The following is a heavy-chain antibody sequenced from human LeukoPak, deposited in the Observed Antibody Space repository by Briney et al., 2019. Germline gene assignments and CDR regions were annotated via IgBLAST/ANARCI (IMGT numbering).Heavy chain of an antibody. CDR1: GFTFSTYN. J-gene: IGHJ4*02. CDR2: ITSSSNTI. D-gene: IGHD4-23*01. V-gene: IGHV3-48*04. CDR3: VRDRGYSTFDY. Sequence: PGGSLRLSCAASGFTFSTYNMIWVRQTPGKGLEWVSYITSSSNTIYYADSVKGRFTISRDNAKNSLDLQMNSLRVDDTAVYYCVRDRGYSTFDYWGQGTLVIVSS.